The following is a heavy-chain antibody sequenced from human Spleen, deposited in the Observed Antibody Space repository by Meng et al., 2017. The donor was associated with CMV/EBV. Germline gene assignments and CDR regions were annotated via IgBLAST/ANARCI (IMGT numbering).Heavy chain of an antibody. J-gene: IGHJ4*02. V-gene: IGHV3-48*04. CDR3: ARARGYSYGPADY. CDR1: GFTFSGYN. Sequence: LSLTCAASGFTFSGYNMNWVRQAPGKGLVWVSYISSSSSTTYYSDSVKGRFTVSRDNAKNSLYLQMSSLRAEDTAMYYCARARGYSYGPADYWGQGTLVTVSS. CDR2: ISSSSSTT. D-gene: IGHD5-18*01.